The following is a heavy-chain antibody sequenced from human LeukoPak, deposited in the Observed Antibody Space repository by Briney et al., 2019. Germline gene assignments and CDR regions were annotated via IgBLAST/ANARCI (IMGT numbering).Heavy chain of an antibody. D-gene: IGHD1-26*01. Sequence: PSETLSLTCTVSGGSISSSSYYWGWIRQPPGKGLEWIGSIYYSGSTYYNPSLKSRVTISVDTSKNQFSLKLSSVTAADTAVYYCARLGGSYLAPFDYWGQGTPVTVSS. V-gene: IGHV4-39*01. CDR2: IYYSGST. CDR1: GGSISSSSYY. J-gene: IGHJ4*02. CDR3: ARLGGSYLAPFDY.